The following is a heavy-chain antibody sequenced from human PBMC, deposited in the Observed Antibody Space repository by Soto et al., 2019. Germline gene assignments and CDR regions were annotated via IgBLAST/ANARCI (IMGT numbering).Heavy chain of an antibody. CDR3: ARDWFGVTYSSSYDY. J-gene: IGHJ4*02. D-gene: IGHD6-13*01. Sequence: PGGSLILSCVASGFTFSSYSMSWVRQAPGKGLEWVSAIIGSGGSTYYADSVKGRFTISRDNAKNSLYLQMNSLRAEDTAVYYCARDWFGVTYSSSYDYWGQGTLVTVSS. V-gene: IGHV3-23*01. CDR1: GFTFSSYS. CDR2: IIGSGGST.